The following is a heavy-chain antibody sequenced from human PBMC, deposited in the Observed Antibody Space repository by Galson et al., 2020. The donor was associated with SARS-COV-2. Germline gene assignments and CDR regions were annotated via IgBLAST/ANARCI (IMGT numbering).Heavy chain of an antibody. V-gene: IGHV3-74*01. CDR2: IDNDGTGT. CDR1: GFTFSASS. J-gene: IGHJ6*02. CDR3: AAQNYDFVSVYDEIPRDYYYGLDI. Sequence: GESLRLSCAASGFTFSASSMHWVRPNPGKRLVWVARIDNDGTGTHYANSVRVRFTISRDNAKNTLYLQMNSLRAEDTACYYCAAQNYDFVSVYDEIPRDYYYGLDIWGQGTTVTVSS. D-gene: IGHD3-3*01.